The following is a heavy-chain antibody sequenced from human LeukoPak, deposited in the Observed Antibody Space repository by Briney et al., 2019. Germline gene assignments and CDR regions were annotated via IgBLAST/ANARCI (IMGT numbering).Heavy chain of an antibody. V-gene: IGHV3-33*01. CDR3: VRDSGTWFYLQD. CDR2: IRYGGSHQ. J-gene: IGHJ1*01. D-gene: IGHD1-1*01. Sequence: AGRSLRLSCAASGFSFGGYGMHWVRQAPGKGLEWVAFIRYGGSHQFYADSVRGRFTISRDNPKNTLYLQMNSLRGEDTAVYFCVRDSGTWFYLQDWGQGTLVTVSS. CDR1: GFSFGGYG.